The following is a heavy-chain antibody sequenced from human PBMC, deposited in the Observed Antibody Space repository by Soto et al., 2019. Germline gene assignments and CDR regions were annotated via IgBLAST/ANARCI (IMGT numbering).Heavy chain of an antibody. CDR1: GFTFSSYA. Sequence: PGGSLRLSCAASGFTFSSYAMHWVRQAPGKGLEWVAVISYDGSNKYYADSVKGRFTISRDNSKNTLYLQMNSLRAEDTAVYYCARGSKSRSYSYGNPYVYWGQGTLVTVSS. CDR3: ARGSKSRSYSYGNPYVY. V-gene: IGHV3-30-3*01. CDR2: ISYDGSNK. J-gene: IGHJ4*02. D-gene: IGHD5-18*01.